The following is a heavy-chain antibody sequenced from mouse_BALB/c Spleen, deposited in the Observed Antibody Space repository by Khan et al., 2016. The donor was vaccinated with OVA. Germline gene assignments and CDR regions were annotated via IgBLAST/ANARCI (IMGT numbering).Heavy chain of an antibody. CDR2: IDPANGKT. D-gene: IGHD1-2*01. CDR1: GFNIKDTY. V-gene: IGHV14-3*02. CDR3: AHSLLLYAMDY. Sequence: EVQLQESGAEFVKPGASVKLSCTASGFNIKDTYIHWVKQRPEQGLEWIGKIDPANGKTNYDPKFQGKATMTADTSSNTAYLHLSSLTSEDTVVYYCAHSLLLYAMDYWGHGTSVTVSS. J-gene: IGHJ4*01.